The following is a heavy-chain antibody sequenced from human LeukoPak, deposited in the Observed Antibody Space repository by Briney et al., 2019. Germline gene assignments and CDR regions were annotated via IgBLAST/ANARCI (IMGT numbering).Heavy chain of an antibody. D-gene: IGHD1-14*01. CDR2: IYYSGST. CDR1: GGSISSSSYF. Sequence: SETLSLTCTVSGGSISSSSYFWGWIRQPRGKGPQWIGTIYYSGSTYSNPSLKSRFPISVDTSKNQFSLKLSSVTAADTAVYYCARGTAVPEAYYLDYWGQGTLVTVSS. CDR3: ARGTAVPEAYYLDY. J-gene: IGHJ4*02. V-gene: IGHV4-39*01.